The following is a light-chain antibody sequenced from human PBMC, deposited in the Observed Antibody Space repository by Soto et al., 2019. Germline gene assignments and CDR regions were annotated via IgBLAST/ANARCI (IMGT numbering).Light chain of an antibody. V-gene: IGKV1-9*01. J-gene: IGKJ4*01. CDR2: TAS. CDR3: HHLYTYPLT. CDR1: RGISSF. Sequence: IQLTQSPSSLSASVGDRVTITCRASRGISSFLAWYQVKPEKAPKLLIYTASTLQSGVPSRFSGSGSGTDLTLTLSSLQPEDVETYCCHHLYTYPLTFGGGTKVDIK.